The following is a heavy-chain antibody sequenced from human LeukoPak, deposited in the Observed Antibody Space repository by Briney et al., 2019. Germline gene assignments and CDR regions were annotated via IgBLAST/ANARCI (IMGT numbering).Heavy chain of an antibody. CDR3: ARQTVVTNDAFDI. V-gene: IGHV5-10-1*01. J-gene: IGHJ3*02. CDR1: GYSFTSYW. D-gene: IGHD4-23*01. CDR2: VDPSDSYT. Sequence: GESLKISCKGSGYSFTSYWISWVRQMPGKGLEWMGRVDPSDSYTNYSPSFQGHVTISADKSISTAYLQWSSLKASDTAMYYCARQTVVTNDAFDIWGQGTMVTVSS.